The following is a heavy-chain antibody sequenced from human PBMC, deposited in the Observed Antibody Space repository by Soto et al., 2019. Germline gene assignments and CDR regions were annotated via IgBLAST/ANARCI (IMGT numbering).Heavy chain of an antibody. CDR2: ISSSSSFI. Sequence: EVQLLESGGGLVKPGGSLRLSCTASGFTFSSYSMNWVRRAPGKGLEWVSSISSSSSFIYSAGSVNGRFAISRDNGKHSLYLPMTSLRAEGTAVYYSAVLEETGTAYIRNWGHGTLVPISS. V-gene: IGHV3-21*01. CDR1: GFTFSSYS. D-gene: IGHD1-7*01. J-gene: IGHJ1*01. CDR3: AVLEETGTAYIRN.